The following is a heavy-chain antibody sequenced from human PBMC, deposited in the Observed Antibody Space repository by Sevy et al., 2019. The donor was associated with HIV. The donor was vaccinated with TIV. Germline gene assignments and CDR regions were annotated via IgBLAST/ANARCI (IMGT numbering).Heavy chain of an antibody. CDR1: GGSLISPTFY. V-gene: IGHV4-39*02. J-gene: IGHJ5*01. CDR2: MHYGGNT. CDR3: VRDHHLRGRHWFDS. Sequence: SETLSLTCTASGGSLISPTFYWGWDRQPPGERLEWIAAMHYGGNTYYNPSLKGRLAMSVDTSKNQFSLNLTSVTAADAAVYHCVRDHHLRGRHWFDSWGQGALVTVSS. D-gene: IGHD3-16*01.